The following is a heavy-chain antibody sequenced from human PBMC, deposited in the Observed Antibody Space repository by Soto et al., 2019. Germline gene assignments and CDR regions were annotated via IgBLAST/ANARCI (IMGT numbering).Heavy chain of an antibody. D-gene: IGHD2-2*01. CDR3: ARDRLLIVVVPAATYDY. V-gene: IGHV3-7*01. Sequence: EVQLVESGGGLVQPGGSLRLSCAASGFTFSSYWMSWVRQAPGKGLEWVDNIKQDGSEKYYVYSVKVRCTITRDNGKNSLYLQMHILRAEDTDVYYCARDRLLIVVVPAATYDYWGQGSLVTVSS. J-gene: IGHJ4*02. CDR2: IKQDGSEK. CDR1: GFTFSSYW.